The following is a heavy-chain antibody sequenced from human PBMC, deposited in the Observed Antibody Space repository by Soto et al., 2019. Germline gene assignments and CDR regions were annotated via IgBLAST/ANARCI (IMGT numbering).Heavy chain of an antibody. CDR3: ARGPYYDFWSGYPDY. Sequence: ASVKVSCKASGYTFTGYYMHWVRQAPGQGLEWMGWINPNSGGTNYAQKFQGWVTMTRDTSISTAYMELSRLRSDDTAVYYCARGPYYDFWSGYPDYWGQGTLDTVSS. CDR1: GYTFTGYY. D-gene: IGHD3-3*01. CDR2: INPNSGGT. V-gene: IGHV1-2*04. J-gene: IGHJ4*02.